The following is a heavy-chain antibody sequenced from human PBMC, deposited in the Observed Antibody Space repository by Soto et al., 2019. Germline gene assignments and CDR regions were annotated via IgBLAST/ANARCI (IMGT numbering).Heavy chain of an antibody. CDR1: GFTFSSYE. J-gene: IGHJ4*02. D-gene: IGHD1-26*01. Sequence: EVQLVESGGGLVQPGGSLRLSCAASGFTFSSYEMNWVRQAPGKGLEWVSYIGISGNTIYFADSVKGRFTISRDNAKNSLYLQMNSLTAEDTAVYYCVRDLVGAPKFDFWGQGTLVTVSS. V-gene: IGHV3-48*03. CDR3: VRDLVGAPKFDF. CDR2: IGISGNTI.